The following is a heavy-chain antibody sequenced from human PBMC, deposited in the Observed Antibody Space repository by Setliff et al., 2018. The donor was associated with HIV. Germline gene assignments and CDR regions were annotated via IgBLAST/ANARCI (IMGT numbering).Heavy chain of an antibody. J-gene: IGHJ4*02. V-gene: IGHV4-39*01. CDR1: GGSISNSSSY. Sequence: LSLTCTVSGGSISNSSSYWGWIRQPPGKRLEWIASVHYGGSIFYNPSLKSRVTLSVGTSKRQFFLNLSSATTADTAMYYCVRPSFGIGGGSMFDSWGQGIVVTVSS. D-gene: IGHD3-3*01. CDR2: VHYGGSI. CDR3: VRPSFGIGGGSMFDS.